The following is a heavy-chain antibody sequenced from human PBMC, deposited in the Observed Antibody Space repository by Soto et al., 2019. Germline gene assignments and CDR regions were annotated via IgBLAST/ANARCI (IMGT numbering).Heavy chain of an antibody. D-gene: IGHD3-10*01. J-gene: IGHJ5*02. CDR3: ASHSYYHGSTYGCWLDP. CDR1: AYSISNYY. V-gene: IGHV4-59*08. Sequence: PCDTQSLSLAVFAYSISNYYWNSTRQPPCRGMEWIGHIFYSGSIHYNPALKSRVTLSVDSFTIQFSLKLSSVTAADTDVYYCASHSYYHGSTYGCWLDPWTKGTLVT. CDR2: IFYSGSI.